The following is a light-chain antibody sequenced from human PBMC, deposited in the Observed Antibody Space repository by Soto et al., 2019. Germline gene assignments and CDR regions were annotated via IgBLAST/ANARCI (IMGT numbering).Light chain of an antibody. J-gene: IGKJ4*01. V-gene: IGKV3-15*01. CDR1: QSVSSN. CDR3: QQYDNWPLT. Sequence: EIVMTQSPATLPVSPGERATLSCRASQSVSSNLAWYQQKPGQAPRILIYGASTRATGIPGRFSGSGSGTEFTLTISSLQYEDFAVYYCQQYDNWPLTFGGGTKVEIK. CDR2: GAS.